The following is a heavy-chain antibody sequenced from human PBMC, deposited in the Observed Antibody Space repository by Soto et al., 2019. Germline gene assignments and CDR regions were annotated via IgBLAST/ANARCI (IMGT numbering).Heavy chain of an antibody. D-gene: IGHD6-19*01. CDR2: FDPEDGET. CDR3: ASPRYSSGWYYFDY. Sequence: ASVKVTCKVSGYSLTELSMHWVRQAPGKGLEWMGGFDPEDGETIYAQKFQGRVTMTEDTSTDTAYMELSSLRSEDTAVYYCASPRYSSGWYYFDYWGPGTLVTVSS. CDR1: GYSLTELS. J-gene: IGHJ4*02. V-gene: IGHV1-24*01.